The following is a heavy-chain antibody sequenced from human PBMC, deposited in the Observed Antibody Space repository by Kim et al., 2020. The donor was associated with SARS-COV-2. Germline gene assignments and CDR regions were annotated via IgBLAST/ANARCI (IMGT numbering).Heavy chain of an antibody. Sequence: NYAQKFQGRVTMTRDTSISTAYMELSRLRSDDTAVYYCARAPSSRYGMDVWGQGTTVTVSS. CDR3: ARAPSSRYGMDV. D-gene: IGHD6-13*01. J-gene: IGHJ6*02. V-gene: IGHV1-2*02.